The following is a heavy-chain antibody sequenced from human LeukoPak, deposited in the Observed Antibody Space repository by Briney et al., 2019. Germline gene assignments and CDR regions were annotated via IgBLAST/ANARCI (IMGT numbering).Heavy chain of an antibody. V-gene: IGHV3-23*01. J-gene: IGHJ4*02. Sequence: GGSLRLSCAASGFTFSSYAMNWVRQGPGKGLEWVSGISASGGSTFHADSVKGRFTISRDNSKNTVNLQMNSLRAEDTAVYYCARDLLEWYFDYWGQGTLVNVSS. CDR1: GFTFSSYA. D-gene: IGHD3-3*01. CDR3: ARDLLEWYFDY. CDR2: ISASGGST.